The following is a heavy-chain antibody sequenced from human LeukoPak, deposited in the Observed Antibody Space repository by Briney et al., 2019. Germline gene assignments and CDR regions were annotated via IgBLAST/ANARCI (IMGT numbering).Heavy chain of an antibody. CDR3: AKESSVCYYDSRNVDY. V-gene: IGHV3-30*02. Sequence: GGSLRLSCAASGFTFSSYRMHWVRQAPGKGLVWVAFIRYDGSNKYYSDSVKGRFTISRDNSKNTLYLQMNSLRAEDTAVYYCAKESSVCYYDSRNVDYWGQGTLVTVSS. D-gene: IGHD3-22*01. J-gene: IGHJ4*02. CDR2: IRYDGSNK. CDR1: GFTFSSYR.